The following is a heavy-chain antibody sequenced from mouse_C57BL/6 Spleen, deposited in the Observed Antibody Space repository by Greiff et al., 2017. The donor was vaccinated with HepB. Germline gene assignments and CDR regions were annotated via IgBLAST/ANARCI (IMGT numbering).Heavy chain of an antibody. J-gene: IGHJ3*01. D-gene: IGHD1-1*01. Sequence: QVQLQQPGAELVKPGASVKLSCKASGYTFTSYWMHWVKQRPGQGLEWIGMIHPNSGSTNYNEKFKSKATLTVDKSSSTAYMQLSSLTSEDSAVYYCARWATVVVTRTGFAYWGQGTLVTVSA. CDR2: IHPNSGST. V-gene: IGHV1-64*01. CDR3: ARWATVVVTRTGFAY. CDR1: GYTFTSYW.